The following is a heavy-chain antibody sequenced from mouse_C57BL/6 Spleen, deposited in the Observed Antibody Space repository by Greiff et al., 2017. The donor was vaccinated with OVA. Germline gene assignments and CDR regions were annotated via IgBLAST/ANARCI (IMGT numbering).Heavy chain of an antibody. CDR1: GYTFTSYW. J-gene: IGHJ2*01. CDR2: IYPGSGST. D-gene: IGHD2-4*01. CDR3: ASWDYDALDY. Sequence: QVQLQQSGAELVKPGASVKLSCKASGYTFTSYWMHWVKQRPGQGLEWIGMIYPGSGSTKYNEKFKSKATLTVDKSANTAYMQLSSLTTKDSAVYYAASWDYDALDYWGQGTTLTVSS. V-gene: IGHV1-64*01.